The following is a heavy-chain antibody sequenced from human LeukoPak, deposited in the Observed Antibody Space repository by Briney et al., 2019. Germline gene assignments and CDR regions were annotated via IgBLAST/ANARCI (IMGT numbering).Heavy chain of an antibody. V-gene: IGHV3-7*01. Sequence: GGSLRLSCAASGFAFGDYWMTWVRQAPGKGLEWVANIKKDGSEKYYVASVRGRFTISRDNAKNSLYLQMNSLRAEDTAVYYCASELPSSSWYDYWGQGTLVTVSA. CDR1: GFAFGDYW. CDR3: ASELPSSSWYDY. CDR2: IKKDGSEK. D-gene: IGHD6-13*01. J-gene: IGHJ4*02.